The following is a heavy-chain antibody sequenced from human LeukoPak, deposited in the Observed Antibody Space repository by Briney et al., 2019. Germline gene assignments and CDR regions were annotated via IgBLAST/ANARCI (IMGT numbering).Heavy chain of an antibody. CDR1: GGSFSGYY. J-gene: IGHJ4*02. CDR2: INHSGST. Sequence: PSETLSLTCAVYGGSFSGYYWSWIRQPPGKGLEWIGEINHSGSTNYNPSLKSRVTISVDTSKNQFSLKLSFVTAADTAVYYCARDLQLRGFDYWGQGTLVTVSS. CDR3: ARDLQLRGFDY. V-gene: IGHV4-34*01. D-gene: IGHD2-2*01.